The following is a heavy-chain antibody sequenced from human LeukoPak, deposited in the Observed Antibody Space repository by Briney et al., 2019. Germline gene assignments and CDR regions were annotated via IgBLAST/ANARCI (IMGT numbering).Heavy chain of an antibody. CDR3: ASRTYDFWSGYSYFDY. J-gene: IGHJ4*02. CDR1: GGSISSSDW. CDR2: IYHSGST. Sequence: SGTLSLTCAVSGGSISSSDWWSWVRQPPGKGLEWIGEIYHSGSTNYNPSLKSRVTISVDTSKNQFSLKLSSVTAADTAVYYCASRTYDFWSGYSYFDYWGQGTLVTVSS. V-gene: IGHV4-4*02. D-gene: IGHD3-3*01.